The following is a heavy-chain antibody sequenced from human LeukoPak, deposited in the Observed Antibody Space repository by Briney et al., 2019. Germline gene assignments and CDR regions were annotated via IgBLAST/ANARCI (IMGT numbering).Heavy chain of an antibody. Sequence: GSLRLFCAASGFTLSDFYMSWVRQASGKGLEWVSYISSSGSTTYYADSVKGRFTISRDNSKNTLYLQMNSLRAEDTAVYYCAKQTIIVVVTASDYWGQGTLVTVSS. V-gene: IGHV3-11*01. CDR3: AKQTIIVVVTASDY. CDR2: ISSSGSTT. D-gene: IGHD2-21*02. CDR1: GFTLSDFY. J-gene: IGHJ4*02.